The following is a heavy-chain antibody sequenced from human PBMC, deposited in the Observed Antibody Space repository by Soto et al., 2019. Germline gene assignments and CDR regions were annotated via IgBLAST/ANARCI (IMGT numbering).Heavy chain of an antibody. CDR2: IYYSGST. Sequence: SETLSLTCAVSGGSISSGGYSWSWIRQPPGKGLEWIGYIYYSGSTYYSPSLKSRVTISVDTSKNQFSLKLSSVTAADTAVYYCARERPDGARLDPWGQGTLVTVS. D-gene: IGHD6-6*01. V-gene: IGHV4-30-2*05. CDR3: ARERPDGARLDP. CDR1: GGSISSGGYS. J-gene: IGHJ5*02.